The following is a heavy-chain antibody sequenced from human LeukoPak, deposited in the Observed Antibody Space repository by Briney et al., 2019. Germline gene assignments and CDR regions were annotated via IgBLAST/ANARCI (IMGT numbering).Heavy chain of an antibody. CDR1: GFTFSSYG. CDR2: IRYDGSNK. J-gene: IGHJ4*02. D-gene: IGHD5-12*01. V-gene: IGHV3-30*02. CDR3: AKGLPPIVATITSDY. Sequence: GGSLRLSCAASGFTFSSYGMHWVRQAPGKGLEGVAFIRYDGSNKYYADSVKGRFTISRDNSKNTLYLQMNSLRAEVTAVYYCAKGLPPIVATITSDYWGQGTLVTVSS.